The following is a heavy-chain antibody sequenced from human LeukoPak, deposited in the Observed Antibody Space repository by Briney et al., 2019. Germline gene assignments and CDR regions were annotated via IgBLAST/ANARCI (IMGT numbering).Heavy chain of an antibody. D-gene: IGHD3-22*01. CDR3: ARPYYYDSSGYYDGWYFDL. V-gene: IGHV1-18*01. CDR2: ISAYNGNT. J-gene: IGHJ2*01. Sequence: GASVKVSCKASGYTFTSYGISWVRQAPGQGLEWMGWISAYNGNTNYAQKLQGRVTMTTDTSTSTAYMELRSLGSDDTAVYYCARPYYYDSSGYYDGWYFDLWGRGTLVTVSS. CDR1: GYTFTSYG.